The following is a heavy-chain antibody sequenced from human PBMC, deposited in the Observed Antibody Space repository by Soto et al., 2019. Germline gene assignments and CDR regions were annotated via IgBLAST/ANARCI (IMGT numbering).Heavy chain of an antibody. CDR1: GFTFSEYS. Sequence: XGSLRLACAASGFTFSEYSMHWVRQAPGKGLQYVSTISSDGDITYYADSVKGRFTISRDNSKNTLYLQMNSLRPEDTAVYYCVKVSTFYDILTGYYCTNFFDLWGQGTLVTVSS. CDR3: VKVSTFYDILTGYYCTNFFDL. V-gene: IGHV3-64D*06. CDR2: ISSDGDIT. D-gene: IGHD3-9*01. J-gene: IGHJ5*02.